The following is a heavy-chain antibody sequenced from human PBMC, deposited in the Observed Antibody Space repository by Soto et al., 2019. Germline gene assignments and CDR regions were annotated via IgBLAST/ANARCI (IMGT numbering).Heavy chain of an antibody. CDR3: ARDILSVGPRANEAFDV. CDR1: GFTFGDNL. V-gene: IGHV1-3*01. CDR2: INPYNGTT. Sequence: QVQLVQSGAEVRKPGASVNISCWASGFTFGDNLINWVRQVPGQSLVWMGWINPYNGTTKYPQTFQGRATISRHSSASIAYVEVTDLTSDDTAVYYCARDILSVGPRANEAFDVWGQGTMVTVSS. D-gene: IGHD2-8*02. J-gene: IGHJ3*01.